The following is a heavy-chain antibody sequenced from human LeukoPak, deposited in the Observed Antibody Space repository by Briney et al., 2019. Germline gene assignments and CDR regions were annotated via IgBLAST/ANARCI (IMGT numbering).Heavy chain of an antibody. D-gene: IGHD3-22*01. V-gene: IGHV3-73*01. Sequence: GGSLRLSCAASGFTFSGSDIHWVRQASGKGLEWVGHIRSKTNNYATADAASVKGRLTFSRDDSKNTAYIQMNSLKTEDTAVYYCTRHNYDRSGYGAFAIWGQGTIVSVSS. CDR2: IRSKTNNYAT. J-gene: IGHJ3*02. CDR3: TRHNYDRSGYGAFAI. CDR1: GFTFSGSD.